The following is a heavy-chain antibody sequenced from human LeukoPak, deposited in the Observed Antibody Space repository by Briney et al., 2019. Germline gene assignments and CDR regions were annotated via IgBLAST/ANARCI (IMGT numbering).Heavy chain of an antibody. Sequence: ASVTVSCTASGYTFTSYYIHWVRQAPGQGLEWMGIINPSGGSTTYAQKFQGRVTMTRDTSTSTVYMELSSLRSEDTAVYYCARDLPGGSDYWGQGTMVTVSS. D-gene: IGHD6-25*01. V-gene: IGHV1-46*01. CDR1: GYTFTSYY. J-gene: IGHJ4*02. CDR3: ARDLPGGSDY. CDR2: INPSGGST.